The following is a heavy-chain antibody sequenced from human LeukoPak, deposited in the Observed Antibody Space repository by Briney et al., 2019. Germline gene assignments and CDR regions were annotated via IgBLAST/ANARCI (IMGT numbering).Heavy chain of an antibody. D-gene: IGHD1-14*01. J-gene: IGHJ4*02. CDR1: GFTFSSSW. Sequence: GGSLRLSCAASGFTFSSSWMHCVRQAPGKGLIWVSRVNGDGTGTIYADSVKGRFTISRDNAKNTLYLQMNSLRAEDTAVYYCARYADGIFYWGQGTLVTVSS. V-gene: IGHV3-74*01. CDR3: ARYADGIFY. CDR2: VNGDGTGT.